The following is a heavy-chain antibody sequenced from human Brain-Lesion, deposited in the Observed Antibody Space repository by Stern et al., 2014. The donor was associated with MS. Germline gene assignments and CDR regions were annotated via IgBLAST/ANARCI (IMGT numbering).Heavy chain of an antibody. Sequence: VQLEESGPGLVKPSETLSLTCTVAGGSVSSTSSALAWIRQPPGKGLEWIGTIYYSGTTYYSRPLKRRLTIPQDTPKNQFSRQGRSGTAADTAVYYCAGEEDIRYCSGGSCTGNWFDPWGQGTLVTVSS. CDR1: GGSVSSTSSA. CDR2: IYYSGTT. J-gene: IGHJ5*02. D-gene: IGHD2-15*01. CDR3: AGEEDIRYCSGGSCTGNWFDP. V-gene: IGHV4-39*01.